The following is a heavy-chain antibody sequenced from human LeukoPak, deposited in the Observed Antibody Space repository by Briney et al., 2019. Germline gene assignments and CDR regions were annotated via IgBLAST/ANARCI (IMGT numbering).Heavy chain of an antibody. CDR1: GFTFSSYA. Sequence: PGGSLRLSCAASGFTFSSYAMHWVRQAPGKGLEWVAVISYVGSNKYYADSVKGRFTISRDNSKNTLYLQMNSLRAEDTAVYYCASQGGRLLRYFDWLLPYWGQGTLVTVSS. CDR2: ISYVGSNK. D-gene: IGHD3-9*01. V-gene: IGHV3-30*04. J-gene: IGHJ4*02. CDR3: ASQGGRLLRYFDWLLPY.